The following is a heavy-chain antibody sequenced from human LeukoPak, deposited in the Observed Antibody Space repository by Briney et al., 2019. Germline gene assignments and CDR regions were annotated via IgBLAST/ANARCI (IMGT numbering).Heavy chain of an antibody. CDR2: IYSGGST. CDR1: GFIISRNY. V-gene: IGHV3-53*01. J-gene: IGHJ4*02. D-gene: IGHD1-26*01. CDR3: AGGVGPSPGIY. Sequence: PGGSLRLSCAASGFIISRNYTSWVRQAPGKGLEWISVIYSGGSTYYADSTKGRFTISRDNSKNTLYLQMNNLRAEDTAVYYCAGGVGPSPGIYWGQGTLVTVSS.